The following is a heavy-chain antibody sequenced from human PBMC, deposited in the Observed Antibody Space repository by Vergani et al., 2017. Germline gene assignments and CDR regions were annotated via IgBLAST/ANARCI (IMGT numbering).Heavy chain of an antibody. CDR1: GFTFSSYP. D-gene: IGHD1-7*01. V-gene: IGHV3-23*01. CDR3: AKDRGNYILDY. Sequence: EVQLLESGGGLVQPGGSLRLSCASSGFTFSSYPMSWVRQAPGAGLDCLSAISGSGGSTYYADSVKGRFTISRDNSKNTLYLQMNSLRAEDTAVYYCAKDRGNYILDYWGQGTLVTVSS. J-gene: IGHJ4*02. CDR2: ISGSGGST.